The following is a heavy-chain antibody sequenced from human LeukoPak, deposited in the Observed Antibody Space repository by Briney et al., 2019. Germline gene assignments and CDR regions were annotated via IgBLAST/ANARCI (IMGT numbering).Heavy chain of an antibody. CDR2: ISGSGGST. CDR1: GFTFXSYA. CDR3: AKGYVWGSYRFPFDY. J-gene: IGHJ4*02. Sequence: GSLRLSXXXSGFTFXSYAMSWVRQAPGKGLEWVSAISGSGGSTYYADSVKGRFTISRDNSKNTLYLQMNSLRAEDTAVYYCAKGYVWGSYRFPFDYWGQGTLVTVSS. V-gene: IGHV3-23*01. D-gene: IGHD3-16*02.